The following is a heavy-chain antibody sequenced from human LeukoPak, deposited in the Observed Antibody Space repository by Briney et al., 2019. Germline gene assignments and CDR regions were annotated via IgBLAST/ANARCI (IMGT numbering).Heavy chain of an antibody. D-gene: IGHD6-13*01. V-gene: IGHV4-4*07. CDR2: IYTSGST. CDR3: ARDPIAAAGKDY. J-gene: IGHJ4*02. Sequence: PSETLSLTCTVSGRSISSYYWSWLRQPAGKGLEWIGRIYTSGSTNYNPSLKSRVTISVDKSKNQFSLKLSSVTAADTAVYYCARDPIAAAGKDYWGQGTLVTVSS. CDR1: GRSISSYY.